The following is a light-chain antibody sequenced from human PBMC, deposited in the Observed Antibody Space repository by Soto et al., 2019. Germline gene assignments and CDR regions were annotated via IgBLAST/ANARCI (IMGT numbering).Light chain of an antibody. CDR2: VAS. Sequence: VLTQSPATLSVSPGERATLSCRASQSVNQKLGWYQQKPGQAPRLLIYVASYRATGIPARFSGSGSGTEYTLTISNLQAEDFAVYYCQQFNNWPHTFGQGTKVDIK. CDR3: QQFNNWPHT. V-gene: IGKV3-15*01. J-gene: IGKJ2*01. CDR1: QSVNQK.